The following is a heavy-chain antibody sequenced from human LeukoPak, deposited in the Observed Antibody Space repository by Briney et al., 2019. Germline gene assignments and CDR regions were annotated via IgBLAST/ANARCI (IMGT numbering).Heavy chain of an antibody. CDR1: GYTFTGYY. CDR3: ARSKIGGVVKYYFDY. Sequence: GAAVKVSLKCSGYTFTGYYLHWLRQPPGQGLEWVGLINPKSDCTNYAQKFQGRVTMTRDTSISTAYMELSRLRSDDTAVYYCARSKIGGVVKYYFDYWGQGTLVTVSS. V-gene: IGHV1-2*02. D-gene: IGHD2/OR15-2a*01. CDR2: INPKSDCT. J-gene: IGHJ4*02.